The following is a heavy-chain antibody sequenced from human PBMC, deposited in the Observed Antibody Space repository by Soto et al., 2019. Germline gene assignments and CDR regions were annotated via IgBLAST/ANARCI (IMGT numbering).Heavy chain of an antibody. CDR1: GGTFSSYA. J-gene: IGHJ5*02. V-gene: IGHV1-3*04. CDR2: INTVNGDT. Sequence: ASVKVSCKASGGTFSSYAISWVRQAPGQRLEWMGWINTVNGDTRYSQKFQGRVTITRDTSTSTVYMELRSLRSDDTALYYCARDWNCTNSRCQNCFDPWGQGTLVTVSS. CDR3: ARDWNCTNSRCQNCFDP. D-gene: IGHD2-8*01.